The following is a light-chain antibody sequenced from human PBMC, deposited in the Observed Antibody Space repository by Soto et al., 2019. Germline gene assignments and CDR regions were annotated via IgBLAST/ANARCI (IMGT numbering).Light chain of an antibody. Sequence: EIVLTQSPGTLSLSPGERVTLSCRASQSVNSSYLAWYQQKPSQAPRLLIYGTSNRATGIPDRFSGSGSGTDFTLTISRLEPEDFAVYYCQQYGSAPTYSFGQGTRLEIK. CDR2: GTS. J-gene: IGKJ2*03. V-gene: IGKV3-20*01. CDR1: QSVNSSY. CDR3: QQYGSAPTYS.